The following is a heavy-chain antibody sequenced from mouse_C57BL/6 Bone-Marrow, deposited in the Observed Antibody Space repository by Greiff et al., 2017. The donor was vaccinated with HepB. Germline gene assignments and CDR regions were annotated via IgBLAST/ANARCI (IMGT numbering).Heavy chain of an antibody. J-gene: IGHJ1*03. CDR2: INPGSGGT. CDR1: GYAFTNYL. Sequence: VQLQQSGAELVRPGTSVKVSCKASGYAFTNYLIEWVKQRPGQGLEWIGVINPGSGGTNYNEKFKGKATLTADKASSNAYMQLSSLTSEDSAVEFCATTKWYFDVWGTGTTVTVSS. V-gene: IGHV1-54*01. CDR3: ATTKWYFDV.